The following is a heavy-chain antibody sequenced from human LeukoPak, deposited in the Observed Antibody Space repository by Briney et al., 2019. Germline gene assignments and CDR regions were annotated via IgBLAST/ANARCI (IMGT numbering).Heavy chain of an antibody. D-gene: IGHD3-22*01. CDR2: ISSSSSYI. CDR3: ARAELHYYDSSGSRSPIDY. J-gene: IGHJ4*02. Sequence: GGSLRLSCAASGFTFSSYSMNWVRQAPGKGLEWVSSISSSSSYIYYADSVKGRFTISRDNAKNSLYLQMNSLRAEDTAVCYCARAELHYYDSSGSRSPIDYWGQGTLVTVSS. CDR1: GFTFSSYS. V-gene: IGHV3-21*01.